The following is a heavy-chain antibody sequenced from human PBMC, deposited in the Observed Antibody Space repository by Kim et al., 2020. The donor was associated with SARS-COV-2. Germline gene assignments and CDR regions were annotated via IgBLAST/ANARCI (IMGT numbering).Heavy chain of an antibody. Sequence: SETLSLTCSVSGDSISSYYWNWIRQPPGKGLEWIGYISYNGRTEYNPPLKGRVAILLDTSKTQFSRRLTSVTAADTAIYYCARSQSYNGAYGYWGQGTLVTVSS. D-gene: IGHD2-8*01. CDR3: ARSQSYNGAYGY. J-gene: IGHJ4*02. V-gene: IGHV4-59*03. CDR1: GDSISSYY. CDR2: ISYNGRT.